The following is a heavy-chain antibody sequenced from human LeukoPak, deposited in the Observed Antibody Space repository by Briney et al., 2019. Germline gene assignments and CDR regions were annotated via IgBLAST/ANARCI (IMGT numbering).Heavy chain of an antibody. CDR1: GFIFSNYA. V-gene: IGHV3-30*04. Sequence: GGSLRLSCAASGFIFSNYAMHWVRQAPGKGLEWVALISSDGSKIYYADSVKGRFTISRDNSRNTLYLQMNGLRAEDTAVYYCARDWFHAIDYWGQGTLVTVSS. D-gene: IGHD2/OR15-2a*01. CDR2: ISSDGSKI. J-gene: IGHJ4*02. CDR3: ARDWFHAIDY.